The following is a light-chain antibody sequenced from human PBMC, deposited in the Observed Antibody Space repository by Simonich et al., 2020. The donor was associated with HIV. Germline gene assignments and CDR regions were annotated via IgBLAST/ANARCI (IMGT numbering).Light chain of an antibody. CDR1: QSISSY. V-gene: IGKV1-39*01. Sequence: DIQMTQSPSSLSASVGDRVTITCRASQSISSYLNWYQQNPGKAPELLIYAASTLQSGVPSRFSGSGSGTDFTLTISCLQSEDFATYYCQQYYSFPWTFGQGTKVEIK. J-gene: IGKJ1*01. CDR2: AAS. CDR3: QQYYSFPWT.